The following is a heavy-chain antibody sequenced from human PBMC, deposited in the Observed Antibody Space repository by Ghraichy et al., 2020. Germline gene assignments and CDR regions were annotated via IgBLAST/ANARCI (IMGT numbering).Heavy chain of an antibody. CDR3: VKSLYRPAYCSGGSCSVFDY. D-gene: IGHD2-15*01. CDR2: ISSNGGST. V-gene: IGHV3-64D*06. Sequence: GGSLRLSCSASGFTFSSYAMHWVRQAPGKGLEYVSAISSNGGSTYYADSVKGRFTISRDNSKNTLYLQMSSLRAEDTAVYYCVKSLYRPAYCSGGSCSVFDYWGQGTLVTVSS. CDR1: GFTFSSYA. J-gene: IGHJ4*02.